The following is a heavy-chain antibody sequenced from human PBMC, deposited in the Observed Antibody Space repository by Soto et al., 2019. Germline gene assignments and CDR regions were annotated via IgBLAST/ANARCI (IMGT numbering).Heavy chain of an antibody. CDR3: VRRLAVAGTLDY. CDR2: IYYGGIT. V-gene: IGHV4-39*01. CDR1: GGSISSSSYY. J-gene: IGHJ4*02. Sequence: HLQLQESGPGLVKPSETLSLTCTVSGGSISSSSYYWDWIRQPPGKGLEWIGAIYYGGITFYNSSLKSRVTLSADTSKNQFSLRLTSVTSADTAVYYCVRRLAVAGTLDYWGQGTLVTVSS. D-gene: IGHD6-19*01.